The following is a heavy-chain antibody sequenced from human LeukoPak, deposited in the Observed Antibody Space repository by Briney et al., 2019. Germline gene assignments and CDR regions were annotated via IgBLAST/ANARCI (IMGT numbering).Heavy chain of an antibody. V-gene: IGHV4-4*02. D-gene: IGHD6-13*01. CDR3: ARLVIAAAGTELDP. J-gene: IGHJ5*02. CDR2: IYHSGST. Sequence: PSGTLSLTCAVSGGSISSSNWWSWVRQPPGKGLEWIGEIYHSGSTNYSPSLKSRVTISVDKSKNQFSLKLSSVTAADTAVYYCARLVIAAAGTELDPWGQGTLVTVSS. CDR1: GGSISSSNW.